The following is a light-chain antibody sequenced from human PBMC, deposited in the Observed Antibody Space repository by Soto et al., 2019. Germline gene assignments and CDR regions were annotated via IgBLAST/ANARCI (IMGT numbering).Light chain of an antibody. J-gene: IGKJ1*01. CDR3: QHYSTGLWT. CDR1: QSVSTK. CDR2: GAS. Sequence: EIVMTQSPATLSVSPGERATLSCRASQSVSTKLAWYQQKPGQGPRLLIYGASTRATDIPARFSGSGSGTEFTLTITSLQSEDFALYYCQHYSTGLWTFGQGTKVEIK. V-gene: IGKV3-15*01.